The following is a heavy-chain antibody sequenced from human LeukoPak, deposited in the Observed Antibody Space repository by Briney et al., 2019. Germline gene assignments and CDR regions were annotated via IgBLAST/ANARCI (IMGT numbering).Heavy chain of an antibody. Sequence: SQTLSLTCTVPGGSISSGGCYWSWIRQPPGKGLEWIGYIYHSGSTYYNPSLKSRVTISVDRSKNQFSLKLSSVTAADTAVYYCARVGASLNWFHPWGQGTLVTVSS. J-gene: IGHJ5*02. D-gene: IGHD2-2*01. CDR2: IYHSGST. CDR1: GGSISSGGCY. CDR3: ARVGASLNWFHP. V-gene: IGHV4-30-2*01.